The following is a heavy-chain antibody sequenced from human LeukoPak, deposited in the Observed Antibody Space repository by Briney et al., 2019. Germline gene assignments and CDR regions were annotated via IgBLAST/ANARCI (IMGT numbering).Heavy chain of an antibody. J-gene: IGHJ3*02. V-gene: IGHV3-33*01. CDR3: ARDDALGGNALDI. CDR1: GFTFSSYG. CDR2: ILNDGSQE. Sequence: GGSLRLSCAASGFTFSSYGMHWVRQAPGKGLEWVAVILNDGSQEKYADSVKGRFTISRDNSKNTLFLQMNSLRAEDTAVYYCARDDALGGNALDIWGQGTMVTVSS. D-gene: IGHD7-27*01.